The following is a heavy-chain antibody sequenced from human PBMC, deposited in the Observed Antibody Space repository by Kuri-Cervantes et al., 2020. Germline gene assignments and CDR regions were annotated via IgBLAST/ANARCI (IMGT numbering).Heavy chain of an antibody. J-gene: IGHJ4*02. CDR2: MWYDGSNR. CDR3: TRWWGFGVFTNVVY. V-gene: IGHV3-33*01. Sequence: GGSLRLSCAASGFTFSSYGMHWVRQAPGKGLEWVAVMWYDGSNRNYADSVKGRFTISRDNSKNTLYLQMNILRTEDTAVYYCTRWWGFGVFTNVVYWGQGTLVTVSS. D-gene: IGHD3-3*01. CDR1: GFTFSSYG.